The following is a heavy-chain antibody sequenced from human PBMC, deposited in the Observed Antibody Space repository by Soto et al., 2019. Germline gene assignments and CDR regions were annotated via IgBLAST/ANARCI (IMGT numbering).Heavy chain of an antibody. CDR2: ISPYNGNT. Sequence: QVQLVQSGGEVKKPGASVKVSCKASGYTFSNFGLSWVRQAPGQGLELMGWISPYNGNTNDAQKLQRSPTTTTDTSARTGYMDLRSLRSDATALYYCARDPLGVSVTGGGSDPWGPGTLGSVAS. J-gene: IGHJ5*02. CDR1: GYTFSNFG. D-gene: IGHD6-19*01. CDR3: ARDPLGVSVTGGGSDP. V-gene: IGHV1-18*01.